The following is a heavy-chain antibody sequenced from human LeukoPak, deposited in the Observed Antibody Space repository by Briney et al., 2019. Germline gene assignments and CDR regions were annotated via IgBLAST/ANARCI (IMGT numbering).Heavy chain of an antibody. J-gene: IGHJ4*02. D-gene: IGHD3-10*01. Sequence: PGGSLRLSCAASGFTFRSYGMHWVRQAPGKGLEWVAFIRYDGSNKYYADSVKGRFTISRDNSKNTLYLQMNSLRAEDTAVYYCEKGGLRVYGSGNYFDYWGQGTLVTVSS. V-gene: IGHV3-30*02. CDR2: IRYDGSNK. CDR1: GFTFRSYG. CDR3: EKGGLRVYGSGNYFDY.